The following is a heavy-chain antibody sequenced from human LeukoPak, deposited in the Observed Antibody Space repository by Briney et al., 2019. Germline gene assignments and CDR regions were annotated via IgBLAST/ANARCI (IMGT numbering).Heavy chain of an antibody. V-gene: IGHV3-7*05. J-gene: IGHJ4*02. CDR1: GFTFSNNW. D-gene: IGHD6-19*01. Sequence: PGGSQRLSCAASGFTFSNNWMGWVRQAPGKGLEWVANIADDGSEKYYVDSVKGRFTISRDNAKSSLYLQMSSLRAEDTAVYYCGGHVPRSGWDYWGQGWLVTVSS. CDR3: GGHVPRSGWDY. CDR2: IADDGSEK.